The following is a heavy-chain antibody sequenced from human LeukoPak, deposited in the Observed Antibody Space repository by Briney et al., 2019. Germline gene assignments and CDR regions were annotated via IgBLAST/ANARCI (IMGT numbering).Heavy chain of an antibody. CDR3: ARVSDYDFRSYGMDV. J-gene: IGHJ6*02. CDR2: ISSSSSYI. CDR1: GFTFSSYS. D-gene: IGHD3-3*01. Sequence: GGSLRLSCAASGFTFSSYSMNWARQAPGKGLEWVSSISSSSSYIYYADSVKGRFTISRDNAKNSLYLQMNSLRAEDTAVYCCARVSDYDFRSYGMDVWGQGTTVTVSS. V-gene: IGHV3-21*01.